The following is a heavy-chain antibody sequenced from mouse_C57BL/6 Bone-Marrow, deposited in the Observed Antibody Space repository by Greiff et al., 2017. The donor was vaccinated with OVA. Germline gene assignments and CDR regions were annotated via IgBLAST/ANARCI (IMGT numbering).Heavy chain of an antibody. CDR2: IRNKANNHAT. Sequence: EVQVVESGGGLVQPGGSMKLSCAASGFTFSDAWMDWVRQSPEKGLEWVAEIRNKANNHATYSAESVKGRFTISRDDTKSSVYLQRHSLRAEDTGIYYCTTTVVATDYWGQGTTLTVSS. D-gene: IGHD1-1*01. CDR1: GFTFSDAW. J-gene: IGHJ2*01. V-gene: IGHV6-6*01. CDR3: TTTVVATDY.